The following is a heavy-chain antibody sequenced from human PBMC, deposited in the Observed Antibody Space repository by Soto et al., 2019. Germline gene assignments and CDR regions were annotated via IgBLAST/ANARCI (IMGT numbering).Heavy chain of an antibody. D-gene: IGHD2-15*01. CDR3: AREQGYCSGGSCYSMYYYYGMDV. CDR1: GGSISSGDYY. J-gene: IGHJ6*02. V-gene: IGHV4-30-4*01. Sequence: SETLSLTCTVSGGSISSGDYYWSWIRQPPGKGLEWIGYIYYSGSTYYNPSLKSRVTISVDTSKNQFSLKLSSVTAADTAVYYCAREQGYCSGGSCYSMYYYYGMDVWGQGTTVT. CDR2: IYYSGST.